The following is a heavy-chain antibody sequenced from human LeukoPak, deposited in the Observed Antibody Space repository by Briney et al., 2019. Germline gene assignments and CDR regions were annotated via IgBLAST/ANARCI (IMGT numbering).Heavy chain of an antibody. Sequence: PGGTLRLSCAASGFTFSSYGMSWVRQAPGKGLEWVSAISGSGGSTYYADSVKGRFTISRDNSKNTLYLQMNSLRAEDTAVYYCAKSSDITSTPDFDYWGQGTLVTVSS. CDR2: ISGSGGST. J-gene: IGHJ4*02. CDR1: GFTFSSYG. CDR3: AKSSDITSTPDFDY. V-gene: IGHV3-23*01.